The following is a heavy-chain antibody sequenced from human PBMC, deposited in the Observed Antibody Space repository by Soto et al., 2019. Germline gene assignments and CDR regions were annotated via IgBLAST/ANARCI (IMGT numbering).Heavy chain of an antibody. Sequence: GYSLKISCKGSGYSFTSYWIGWVRQMTGKGLEWMGIIYPGASDTRYSPSFQSQLTISADKSISTAFLQWSRLKASDTAMYYCARHRGYSYGTYYYGMDVWGQGTTVTVSS. CDR1: GYSFTSYW. CDR3: ARHRGYSYGTYYYGMDV. J-gene: IGHJ6*02. CDR2: IYPGASDT. V-gene: IGHV5-51*01. D-gene: IGHD5-18*01.